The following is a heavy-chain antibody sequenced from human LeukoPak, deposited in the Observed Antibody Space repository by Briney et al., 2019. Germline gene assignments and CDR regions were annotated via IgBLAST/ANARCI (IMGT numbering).Heavy chain of an antibody. J-gene: IGHJ4*02. V-gene: IGHV4-59*01. Sequence: SETLSLTCIVSGGYISSYYWSWIRQPPGKGLEWIGYIYYSGSTNYNPSLKSRVTISVDTSKNQFSLKLSSVTAADTAVYYCARAVGGDGSGSLWGPGTLVTVSS. D-gene: IGHD3-10*01. CDR3: ARAVGGDGSGSL. CDR2: IYYSGST. CDR1: GGYISSYY.